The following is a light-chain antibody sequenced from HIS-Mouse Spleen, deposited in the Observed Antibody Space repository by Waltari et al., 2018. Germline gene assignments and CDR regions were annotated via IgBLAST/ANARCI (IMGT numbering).Light chain of an antibody. CDR3: QSADSSGTYWV. Sequence: SYELTQPPSVSVSPGQTARITCPGDALPKQYAYWYQQKPGQAPVLVIYKDSERTSGIPERFSGSSSGTTVTLTISGVQAEDEADYYCQSADSSGTYWVFGGGTKLTVL. CDR2: KDS. J-gene: IGLJ3*02. V-gene: IGLV3-25*03. CDR1: ALPKQY.